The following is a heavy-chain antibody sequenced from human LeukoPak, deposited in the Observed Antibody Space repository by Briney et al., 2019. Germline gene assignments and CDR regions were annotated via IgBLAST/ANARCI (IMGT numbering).Heavy chain of an antibody. CDR2: IDGPSRSI. Sequence: GGSLRLSCAASGFNFNSYGMNWVRQAPGKGLEWVSYIDGPSRSIYYADSVKGRFTVSRDNAKNSLFLQMNSLRDEDTAVYFCARKIALWGQGTLVSVSS. J-gene: IGHJ4*02. CDR1: GFNFNSYG. D-gene: IGHD3-22*01. CDR3: ARKIAL. V-gene: IGHV3-48*02.